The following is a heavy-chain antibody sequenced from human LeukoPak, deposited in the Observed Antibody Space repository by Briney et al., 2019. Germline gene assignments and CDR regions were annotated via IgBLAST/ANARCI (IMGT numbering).Heavy chain of an antibody. J-gene: IGHJ3*02. D-gene: IGHD3-9*01. V-gene: IGHV4-39*01. Sequence: SETLSLTCTVSGGSISNNNYYWAWIRQPPGKGLECIGSIYYSGSPYYNPSLKSRVTISVDTSKNQFSLRLSSVTAADTAVYYCARPEERSSYDILTGYQPYDAFDIWGQGTMVTVSS. CDR3: ARPEERSSYDILTGYQPYDAFDI. CDR2: IYYSGSP. CDR1: GGSISNNNYY.